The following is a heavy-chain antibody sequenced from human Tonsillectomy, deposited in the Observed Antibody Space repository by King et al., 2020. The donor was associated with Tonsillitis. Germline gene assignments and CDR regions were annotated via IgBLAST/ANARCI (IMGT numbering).Heavy chain of an antibody. D-gene: IGHD3-3*01. CDR2: INPNSGGT. V-gene: IGHV1-2*02. CDR1: GYTFTGYY. J-gene: IGHJ5*02. Sequence: QLVQSGAEVKRPGASVKVSCKASGYTFTGYYMHWVRQAPGQGLEWMGWINPNSGGTNYAQKFQGRVTMTRDTSISTAYMELSRLRSDDTAVYYCARSDRYYDFWSGYYTFDPWGQGTLVTVSS. CDR3: ARSDRYYDFWSGYYTFDP.